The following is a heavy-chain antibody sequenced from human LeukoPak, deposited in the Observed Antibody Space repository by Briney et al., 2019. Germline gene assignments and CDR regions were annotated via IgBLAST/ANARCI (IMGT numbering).Heavy chain of an antibody. Sequence: HPGRSLRLSCAASGFTFRNYAINWVRQAPGKGLEWVAVVSDDRGSKNYADSVKGRFTISRDNSKNTLYLQMNSLRAEDTAVYYCARYEFTLIGANNYCWPEWSQGSLVTVHS. CDR1: GFTFRNYA. J-gene: IGHJ1*01. V-gene: IGHV3-30*04. D-gene: IGHD3-10*01. CDR3: ARYEFTLIGANNYCWPE. CDR2: VSDDRGSK.